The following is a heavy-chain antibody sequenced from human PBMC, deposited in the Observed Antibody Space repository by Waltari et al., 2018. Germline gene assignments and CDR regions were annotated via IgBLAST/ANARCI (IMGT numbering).Heavy chain of an antibody. CDR3: AVEMATITRGFDY. CDR2: MNPNSGNT. Sequence: QVQLVQSGAEVKKPGASVKVSCKASGYTFTSYDINWVRQATGQGLEWMGWMNPNSGNTGYAQKFQGRVTITADESTSTAYMELSSLRSEDTAVYYCAVEMATITRGFDYWGQGTLVTVSS. D-gene: IGHD5-12*01. CDR1: GYTFTSYD. J-gene: IGHJ4*02. V-gene: IGHV1-8*01.